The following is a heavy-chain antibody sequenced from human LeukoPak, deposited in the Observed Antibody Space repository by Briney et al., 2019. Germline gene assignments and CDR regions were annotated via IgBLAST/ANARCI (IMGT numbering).Heavy chain of an antibody. D-gene: IGHD3-16*01. J-gene: IGHJ3*02. Sequence: GGSLRLSCAASGFTFSSYAMHWVRQAPGKGLEWVAIMSYDGGNKYYAASVKGRFTISRDNSKNTLYLQMNSLRAEDTAVYYCAREGEAFDIWGQGTLVTVSS. V-gene: IGHV3-30*04. CDR1: GFTFSSYA. CDR2: MSYDGGNK. CDR3: AREGEAFDI.